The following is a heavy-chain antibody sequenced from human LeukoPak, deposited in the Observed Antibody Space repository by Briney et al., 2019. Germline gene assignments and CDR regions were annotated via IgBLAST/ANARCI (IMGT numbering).Heavy chain of an antibody. V-gene: IGHV3-53*01. Sequence: GGSLRLSCAASGFTVSSNYMSWVRQAPGKGLEWVSVIYSGGGTYYADSVKGRFTISRDNSKNTLYLQMNSLIAEDTAVYYCATNIGSSGWYGGSFDYWGQGTLVTVSS. CDR3: ATNIGSSGWYGGSFDY. D-gene: IGHD6-19*01. CDR2: IYSGGGT. J-gene: IGHJ4*02. CDR1: GFTVSSNY.